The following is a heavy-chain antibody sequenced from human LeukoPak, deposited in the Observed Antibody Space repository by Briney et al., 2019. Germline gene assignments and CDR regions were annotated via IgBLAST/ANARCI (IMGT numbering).Heavy chain of an antibody. CDR3: ARGGLLQQLASWGMDV. CDR1: GYTFTGYY. CDR2: INPNSSGT. D-gene: IGHD6-13*01. Sequence: ASVKVSCKASGYTFTGYYMHWVRQAPGQGLEWMGWINPNSSGTNYLQKFQGRVSMTRDTAISTAYMEVSSLRSDDTALYFCARGGLLQQLASWGMDVWGQGTTVTVSS. V-gene: IGHV1-2*02. J-gene: IGHJ6*02.